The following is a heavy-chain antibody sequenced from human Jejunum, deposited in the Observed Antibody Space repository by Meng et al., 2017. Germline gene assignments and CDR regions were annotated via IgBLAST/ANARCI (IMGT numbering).Heavy chain of an antibody. CDR1: GYTFTNYG. D-gene: IGHD5-24*01. CDR3: ARDLLWGRWDLNWFDP. CDR2: ISPYNGHT. V-gene: IGHV1-18*01. J-gene: IGHJ5*02. Sequence: QVQLVQSGAEVKKPGASVKVSCKASGYTFTNYGFSWVRRAPGQGLEWMGWISPYNGHTNYAQKFQGRVTLTTDTSTSTAYMELRSLTSDDTAVYYCARDLLWGRWDLNWFDPWGQGTLVTVSS.